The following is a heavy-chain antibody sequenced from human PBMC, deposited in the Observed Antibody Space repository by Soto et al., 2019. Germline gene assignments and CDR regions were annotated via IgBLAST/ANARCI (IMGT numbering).Heavy chain of an antibody. D-gene: IGHD3-16*01. CDR2: ISTYNDYT. J-gene: IGHJ6*02. CDR3: ARGGYYDNFWKKLNYYGLDV. CDR1: GYTFIRYG. V-gene: IGHV1-18*01. Sequence: QVQLVQSAAEVKKPGASVKVTCKASGYTFIRYGITWVRQAPGQGREWVGWISTYNDYTEYAQKFHGRVTMTTDTSSRTVTMGLRGRRSDDTAVYYCARGGYYDNFWKKLNYYGLDVWGQGTTVTVSS.